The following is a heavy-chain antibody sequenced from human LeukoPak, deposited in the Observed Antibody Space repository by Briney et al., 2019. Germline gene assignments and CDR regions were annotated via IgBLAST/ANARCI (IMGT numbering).Heavy chain of an antibody. J-gene: IGHJ4*02. V-gene: IGHV3-48*01. CDR1: GVSFSSNS. Sequence: GGSLRLSCAASGVSFSSNSMNWVRQAPGKGLEWVSYISGSSSTIYYADSVKGRFTISRDNAKNSLYLQMNSLRAEDTAVYYCVTNFDPDVDWGQGTLVTVSS. CDR2: ISGSSSTI. CDR3: VTNFDPDVD. D-gene: IGHD3-9*01.